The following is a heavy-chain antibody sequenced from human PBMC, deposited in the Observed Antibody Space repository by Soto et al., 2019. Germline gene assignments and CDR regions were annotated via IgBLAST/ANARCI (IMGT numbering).Heavy chain of an antibody. CDR2: IDPSDSYT. Sequence: EVQLVQSGAEVKKPGESLRISCKGSGYSFTSYWISWVRQMPGKGLEWMGRIDPSDSYTNYSPSFQGHVTISADKSISTAYLQWSSLKPSDTAMCYCARHGVRAAAGTLGMDVWGQGTTVTVSS. V-gene: IGHV5-10-1*01. J-gene: IGHJ6*02. CDR3: ARHGVRAAAGTLGMDV. CDR1: GYSFTSYW. D-gene: IGHD6-13*01.